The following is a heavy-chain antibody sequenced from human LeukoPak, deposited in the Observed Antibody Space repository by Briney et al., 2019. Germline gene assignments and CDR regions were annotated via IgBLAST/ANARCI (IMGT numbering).Heavy chain of an antibody. CDR2: INPNSGGT. CDR1: GYTFTGYY. V-gene: IGHV1-2*02. CDR3: ARVATTGGSHPYFDY. Sequence: GASVKVSCKASGYTFTGYYMHWVRQAPGQGLEWMGWINPNSGGTNYAPKFQGRVTMTRDTSISTAYMELGSLRSDDTAVYYCARVATTGGSHPYFDYWGQGTLVTVSS. J-gene: IGHJ4*02. D-gene: IGHD1-26*01.